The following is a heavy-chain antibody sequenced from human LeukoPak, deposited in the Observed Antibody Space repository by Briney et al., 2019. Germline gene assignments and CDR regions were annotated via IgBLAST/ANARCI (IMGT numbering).Heavy chain of an antibody. Sequence: GGSLRLSCAASGFTFSSYSMNWVRQAPGKGLEWVSSISSSSSYIYYADSVKGRFTISRDNAKNSLYLQMNSLRAEDTAVYYCARVGYSYGDLDYWGQGTLVTVSS. J-gene: IGHJ4*02. CDR2: ISSSSSYI. CDR3: ARVGYSYGDLDY. V-gene: IGHV3-21*01. CDR1: GFTFSSYS. D-gene: IGHD5-18*01.